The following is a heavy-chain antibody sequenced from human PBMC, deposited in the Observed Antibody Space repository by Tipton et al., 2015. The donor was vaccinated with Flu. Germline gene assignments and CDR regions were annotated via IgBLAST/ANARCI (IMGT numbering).Heavy chain of an antibody. Sequence: TLSLTCNVSGTSISNYYRSWIREPPGKGLEWLGYVYYSGSTYYNPAIKSRVSILIDTSKNHFSLKLSSVTAADTAVYYCAASTRGYQLHPASGGMDIWGQGTTVTVSS. CDR3: AASTRGYQLHPASGGMDI. CDR1: GTSISNYY. CDR2: VYYSGST. D-gene: IGHD2-2*01. J-gene: IGHJ6*02. V-gene: IGHV4-59*01.